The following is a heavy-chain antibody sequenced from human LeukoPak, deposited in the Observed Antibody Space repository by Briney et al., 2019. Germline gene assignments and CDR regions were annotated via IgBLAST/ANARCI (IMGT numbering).Heavy chain of an antibody. Sequence: GGSLRLSCADSGFTISTFGMNWVRQAPGKGLEWASYINSNGESIYYADSVKGRFTISRDNAKNSLYLQMNSLRAEDMAVYYCARGDWDFDYWGQGTLVTVSS. V-gene: IGHV3-48*04. CDR2: INSNGESI. CDR3: ARGDWDFDY. D-gene: IGHD1-26*01. J-gene: IGHJ4*02. CDR1: GFTISTFG.